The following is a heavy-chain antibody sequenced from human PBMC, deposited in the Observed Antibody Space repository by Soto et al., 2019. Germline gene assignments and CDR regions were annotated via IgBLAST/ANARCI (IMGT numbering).Heavy chain of an antibody. D-gene: IGHD1-20*01. CDR2: ISGSGGST. Sequence: PGGSLRLSCAASGFTFSSYAMSWVRQAPGKGLEWVSAISGSGGSTYYADSVKGRFTISRDNSKNTLYLQMNSLRAEDTAVSYSAHGGNWNLLDYWGQGTLVTVSS. J-gene: IGHJ4*02. V-gene: IGHV3-23*01. CDR3: AHGGNWNLLDY. CDR1: GFTFSSYA.